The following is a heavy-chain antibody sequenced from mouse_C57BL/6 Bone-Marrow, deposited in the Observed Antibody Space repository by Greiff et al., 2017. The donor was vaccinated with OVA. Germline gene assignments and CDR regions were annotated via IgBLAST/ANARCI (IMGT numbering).Heavy chain of an antibody. D-gene: IGHD1-1*01. CDR1: GFTFSSYG. CDR3: ARGCTTVVATPFAY. J-gene: IGHJ3*01. V-gene: IGHV5-6*01. Sequence: EVQLVESGGDLVKPGGSLKLSCAASGFTFSSYGMSWVRQTPDKRLEWVATISSGGSYTYYPDSVKGRFTISRDNAKNTLYLQMSSLKSEDTAMYYCARGCTTVVATPFAYWGQGTLVTVSA. CDR2: ISSGGSYT.